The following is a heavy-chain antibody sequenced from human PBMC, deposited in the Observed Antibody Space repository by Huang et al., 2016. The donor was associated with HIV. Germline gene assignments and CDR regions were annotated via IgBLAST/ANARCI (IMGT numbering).Heavy chain of an antibody. CDR2: MNPNTGNT. Sequence: QVHLVQSGAEVKKPGASVKVSCKASGYTFTNYDINWVRQAPGRGLEGVGWMNPNTGNTGLAQSFQGRVTMTRKTSITTAYMELTSLTSEDTAVYYCARSAYGDLDYWGLGTLVIVSS. D-gene: IGHD4-17*01. J-gene: IGHJ4*02. CDR1: GYTFTNYD. CDR3: ARSAYGDLDY. V-gene: IGHV1-8*02.